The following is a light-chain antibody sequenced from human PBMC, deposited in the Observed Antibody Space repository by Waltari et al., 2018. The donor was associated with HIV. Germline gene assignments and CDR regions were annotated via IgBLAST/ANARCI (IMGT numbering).Light chain of an antibody. CDR3: AAWDDSLNGVV. Sequence: QSVLTQPPSASGTPGQRVTISCSGSSSNIGSNTVNWYQQLPGTAPKLLIYSNNRGPSGVPDRFSGSKSGTSASLAISGLQSEDEADYYCAAWDDSLNGVVFGGGTKLTVL. V-gene: IGLV1-44*01. CDR1: SSNIGSNT. CDR2: SNN. J-gene: IGLJ2*01.